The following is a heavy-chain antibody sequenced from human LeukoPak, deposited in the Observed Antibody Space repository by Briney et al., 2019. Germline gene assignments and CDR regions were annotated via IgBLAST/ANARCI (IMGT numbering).Heavy chain of an antibody. J-gene: IGHJ4*02. CDR3: ARGRGTVPPDY. CDR2: IYDTGST. Sequence: KSSETLSLTCTVSGGSITSYYWSWIRQPPGKGLEWIGYIYDTGSTNYSPSLKSRVTISVDTSKNQFSLKLSSVTAADTAVYYCARGRGTVPPDYWGQGTLVTVSS. V-gene: IGHV4-59*12. D-gene: IGHD4-17*01. CDR1: GGSITSYY.